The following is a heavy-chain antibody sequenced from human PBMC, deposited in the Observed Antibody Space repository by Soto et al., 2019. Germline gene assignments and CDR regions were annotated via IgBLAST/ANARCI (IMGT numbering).Heavy chain of an antibody. V-gene: IGHV1-69*08. CDR1: GGTFSSYT. D-gene: IGHD3-9*01. J-gene: IGHJ5*02. Sequence: QVQLVQSGAEVKKPGSSVKVSCKASGGTFSSYTISWVRQAPGQGLEWMGRIIPILGIANYAQKFQGRVTITADKSTSTAYMELSSRRSEDTAVYYCAKDHYDILTGYSNWFDPWGQGTLVTVSS. CDR3: AKDHYDILTGYSNWFDP. CDR2: IIPILGIA.